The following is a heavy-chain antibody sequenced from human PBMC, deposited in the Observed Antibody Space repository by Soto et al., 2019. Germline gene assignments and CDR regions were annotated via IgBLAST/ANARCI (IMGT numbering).Heavy chain of an antibody. CDR3: AVTPGDMFQGSDYYYYYMDV. D-gene: IGHD3-10*01. V-gene: IGHV1-69*02. Sequence: ASVKVSCKASGGTFSSYTISWVRQAPGQGLEWMGRIIPILGIANYAQKFQGRVTITADKSTSTAYMELSSLRSEDTAVYYCAVTPGDMFQGSDYYYYYMDVWGKGTTVTVSS. CDR1: GGTFSSYT. CDR2: IIPILGIA. J-gene: IGHJ6*03.